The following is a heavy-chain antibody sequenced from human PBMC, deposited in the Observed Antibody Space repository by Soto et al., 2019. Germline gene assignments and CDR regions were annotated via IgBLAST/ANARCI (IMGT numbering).Heavy chain of an antibody. J-gene: IGHJ5*01. CDR3: AMQNLYCSSTSCYTGRFDP. CDR1: GGSFSAYY. CDR2: INHSGST. D-gene: IGHD2-2*02. V-gene: IGHV4-34*01. Sequence: ETLSLTCAVYGGSFSAYYWSWIRQPPGKGLEWIGEINHSGSTNYNPSLKSRVTISVDTSKNQFSLKLSSVTAADTAVYYCAMQNLYCSSTSCYTGRFDPWGQGTLVTVSA.